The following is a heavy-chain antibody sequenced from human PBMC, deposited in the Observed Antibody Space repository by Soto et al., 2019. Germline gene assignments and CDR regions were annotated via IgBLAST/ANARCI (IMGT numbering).Heavy chain of an antibody. D-gene: IGHD6-19*01. CDR2: IYPGDSDT. J-gene: IGHJ4*02. CDR1: GYTFTSYW. CDR3: ARQDGSALYYSDY. Sequence: GDSLKISCKGSGYTFTSYWIAWVRQMPGKGLEWMGIIYPGDSDTRYSPSFQGQVSISADKSISTAYLQWSSLKASDTAMYYCARQDGSALYYSDYWGQGTLVTVSS. V-gene: IGHV5-51*01.